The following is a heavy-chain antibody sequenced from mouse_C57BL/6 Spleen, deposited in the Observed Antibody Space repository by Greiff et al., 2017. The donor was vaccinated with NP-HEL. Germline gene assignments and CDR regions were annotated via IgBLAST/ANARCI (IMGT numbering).Heavy chain of an antibody. CDR1: GYTFTGYW. D-gene: IGHD1-1*01. CDR2: ILPGSGST. J-gene: IGHJ4*01. Sequence: QVQLQQSGAELMKPGASVKLSCKATGYTFTGYWIEWVKQRPGHGLEWIGEILPGSGSTNYNEKFKGKATFTADTSSNTAYMQLSSLTTDDSAIYYCARPSSGGYYYAMDYWGQGTSVTVSS. V-gene: IGHV1-9*01. CDR3: ARPSSGGYYYAMDY.